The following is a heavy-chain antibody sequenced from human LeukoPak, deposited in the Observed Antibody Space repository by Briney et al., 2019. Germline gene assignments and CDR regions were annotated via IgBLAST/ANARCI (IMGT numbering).Heavy chain of an antibody. CDR3: AREVLEWPLFADDAFDT. CDR2: MNPNSGNT. J-gene: IGHJ3*02. D-gene: IGHD3-3*01. Sequence: GASVKVSCKASGYTFTSYDINWVRQATGQGLEWMGLMNPNSGNTGYAQKFQGRVTMTRDTYTSTAYMELSSLRSEDTAVYYCAREVLEWPLFADDAFDTWGQGTMVTVSS. V-gene: IGHV1-8*01. CDR1: GYTFTSYD.